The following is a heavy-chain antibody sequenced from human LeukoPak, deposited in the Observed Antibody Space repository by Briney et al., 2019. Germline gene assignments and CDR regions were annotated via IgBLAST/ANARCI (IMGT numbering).Heavy chain of an antibody. CDR2: INPNSGGT. J-gene: IGHJ4*02. V-gene: IGHV1-2*02. Sequence: GASVKVSCKASGYTFTGYYMHWVRQAPGQGLEWMGWINPNSGGTNYAQKFQGRVTMTRDTSISTAYMELSRLRSDDTAVYYCARDIAEGDYWRLDFWGQGTLVTVSS. D-gene: IGHD4-17*01. CDR3: ARDIAEGDYWRLDF. CDR1: GYTFTGYY.